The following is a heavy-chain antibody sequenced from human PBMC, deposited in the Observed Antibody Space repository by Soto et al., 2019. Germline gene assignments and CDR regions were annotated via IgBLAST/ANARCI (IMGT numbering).Heavy chain of an antibody. J-gene: IGHJ5*02. CDR3: ARLFRMLRGVAEFDP. D-gene: IGHD3-10*01. Sequence: QVQLVQSGAEVRKPGASVKVSCKSSGYTFTTYGITWVRQATGQGLECMGWISTYNGRSSSAQKFKDRVTMTAVTSTNTAYMESSSLGSADTAVYYCARLFRMLRGVAEFDPWGQGTLVTVSS. V-gene: IGHV1-18*01. CDR1: GYTFTTYG. CDR2: ISTYNGRS.